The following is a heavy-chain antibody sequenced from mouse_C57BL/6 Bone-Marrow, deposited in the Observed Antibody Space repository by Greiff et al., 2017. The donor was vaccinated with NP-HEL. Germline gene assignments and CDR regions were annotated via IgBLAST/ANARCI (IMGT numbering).Heavy chain of an antibody. D-gene: IGHD4-1*02. CDR2: INPNNGGT. CDR3: ANQLGRGFDY. CDR1: GYTFTDYN. V-gene: IGHV1-22*01. J-gene: IGHJ2*01. Sequence: VQLQQSGPELVKPGASVQMSCKASGYTFTDYNMHWVKQSHGKSLEWIGYINPNNGGTSYNQKFKGKATLTVNKSSSTAYMELRSLTSEDSAVYYCANQLGRGFDYWGQGTTLTVSS.